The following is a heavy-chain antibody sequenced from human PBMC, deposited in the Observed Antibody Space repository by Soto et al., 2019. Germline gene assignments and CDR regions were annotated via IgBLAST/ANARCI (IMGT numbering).Heavy chain of an antibody. Sequence: ASVKVSCKASGYTFTSYGISWVRQAPGQGLEWMGWISAYNGNTNYAQKLQGRVTMTTDTSTSTAYMELRSLRSDDTAVYYCARGLPSQFNYDILTGSIDYWGQGTLVTVSS. CDR3: ARGLPSQFNYDILTGSIDY. V-gene: IGHV1-18*01. J-gene: IGHJ4*02. CDR1: GYTFTSYG. CDR2: ISAYNGNT. D-gene: IGHD3-9*01.